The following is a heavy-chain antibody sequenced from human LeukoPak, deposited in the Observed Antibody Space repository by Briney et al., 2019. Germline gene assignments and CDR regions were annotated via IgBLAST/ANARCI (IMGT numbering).Heavy chain of an antibody. Sequence: HAGGSLRLSCAASGFTFSSYGMHWVRQAPGKGLEWVAFIRYDGRNKHYADSVKGRFTISRDNSKNTLYLQMNSLRAEDTAVYYCAKDYTWNAFDYWGQGTLVTVSS. J-gene: IGHJ4*02. D-gene: IGHD1-1*01. V-gene: IGHV3-30*02. CDR1: GFTFSSYG. CDR3: AKDYTWNAFDY. CDR2: IRYDGRNK.